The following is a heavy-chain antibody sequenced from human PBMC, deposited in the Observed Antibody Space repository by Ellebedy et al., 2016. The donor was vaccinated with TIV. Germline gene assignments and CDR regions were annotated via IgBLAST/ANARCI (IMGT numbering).Heavy chain of an antibody. CDR1: GFTFSNHW. D-gene: IGHD1-20*01. V-gene: IGHV3-74*01. J-gene: IGHJ4*02. CDR3: ARGALTGTTRYFDF. Sequence: GGSLRLSCAASGFTFSNHWMHWVRQAPGKGLVWVSRIDTDGSSTSYADSVKGRFTISRDNAKNTLYLQMNSLRAEDTAVYYCARGALTGTTRYFDFWGQGTLVTVSS. CDR2: IDTDGSST.